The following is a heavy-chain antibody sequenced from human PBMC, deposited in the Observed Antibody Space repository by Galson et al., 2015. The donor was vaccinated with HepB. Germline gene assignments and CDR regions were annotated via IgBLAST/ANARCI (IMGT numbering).Heavy chain of an antibody. CDR2: ISYDGSNK. D-gene: IGHD4-11*01. J-gene: IGHJ6*02. CDR1: GFTFSSYA. Sequence: SLRLSCAASGFTFSSYAMHWVRQAPGKGLEWVAVISYDGSNKYYADSVKGRFTISRDNSKNTLYLQMNSLRAEDTAVYYCANTETRNYYYGMDVWGQGTTVTVSS. V-gene: IGHV3-30-3*01. CDR3: ANTETRNYYYGMDV.